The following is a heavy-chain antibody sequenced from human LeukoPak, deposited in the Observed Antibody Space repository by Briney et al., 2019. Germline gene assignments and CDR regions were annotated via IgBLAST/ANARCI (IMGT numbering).Heavy chain of an antibody. V-gene: IGHV3-7*01. Sequence: GGSLRLSCAASGFSFSNYWMKWVRQDPGKGLEWVANINEDGSEKYYVDSVRGRFTISRDNAKNSLYLQMNSLRTEDTAIYYCAREGLYSNNWYPGYYYMDVWGKGTTVTVSS. J-gene: IGHJ6*03. CDR2: INEDGSEK. CDR1: GFSFSNYW. D-gene: IGHD6-13*01. CDR3: AREGLYSNNWYPGYYYMDV.